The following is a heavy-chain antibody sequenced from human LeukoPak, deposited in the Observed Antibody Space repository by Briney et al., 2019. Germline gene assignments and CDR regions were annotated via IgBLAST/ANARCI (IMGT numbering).Heavy chain of an antibody. D-gene: IGHD3-10*01. Sequence: GGSLRLSCAASGFTVSGNYMTWVRQAPGKGLEWVSLIYSGGTTFYADSVKGRFTISRDNPKNTLYLQMNSLRAEDTAVYYCGSGEWPHNYWGQGTLVTVSS. V-gene: IGHV3-53*01. J-gene: IGHJ4*02. CDR3: GSGEWPHNY. CDR1: GFTVSGNY. CDR2: IYSGGTT.